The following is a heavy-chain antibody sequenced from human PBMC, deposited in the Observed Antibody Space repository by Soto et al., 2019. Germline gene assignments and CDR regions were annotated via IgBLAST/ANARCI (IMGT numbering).Heavy chain of an antibody. CDR3: ARYDSSGYYYSFDY. CDR2: IYYSGSN. Sequence: QVQLQESGPGRVKPSETLSLTCTVSGGSISSYYWSWIRQPPGKGLEWIWYIYYSGSNNYNPSLKSAVTISVDTSKNQCSLTVSSGTAADTAVYYCARYDSSGYYYSFDYWGKGTVVSVSS. V-gene: IGHV4-59*01. CDR1: GGSISSYY. D-gene: IGHD3-22*01. J-gene: IGHJ4*02.